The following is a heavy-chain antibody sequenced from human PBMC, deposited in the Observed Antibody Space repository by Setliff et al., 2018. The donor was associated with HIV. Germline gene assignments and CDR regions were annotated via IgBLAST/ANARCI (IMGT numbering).Heavy chain of an antibody. Sequence: VASVKVSCKASGYTFTTYSLRWVRQAPGHSLEWMGWINVGNGDTKYSPELQGRISITRDTSANTAYMELSSLRSDDTAVYFCARGALLAVFDFDHWGQGTQVTVSS. CDR2: INVGNGDT. D-gene: IGHD3-10*01. CDR3: ARGALLAVFDFDH. J-gene: IGHJ4*02. V-gene: IGHV1-3*01. CDR1: GYTFTTYS.